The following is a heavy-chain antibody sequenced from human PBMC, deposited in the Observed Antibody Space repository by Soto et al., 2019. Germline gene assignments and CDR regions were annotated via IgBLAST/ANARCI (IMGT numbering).Heavy chain of an antibody. D-gene: IGHD3-16*01. CDR2: IRWDSGPI. CDR3: AKGAPRNGGGFDV. Sequence: EVQLVESGGGLVQPGRSLRLSCGASVSNCDDYAMHWVRQVPGKGLEWVPSIRWDSGPIAYAGSVKGRFSISRDNAKNSLYLQMNSLRAEDTALYYCAKGAPRNGGGFDVWGQGTTVTVSS. CDR1: VSNCDDYA. J-gene: IGHJ6*02. V-gene: IGHV3-9*01.